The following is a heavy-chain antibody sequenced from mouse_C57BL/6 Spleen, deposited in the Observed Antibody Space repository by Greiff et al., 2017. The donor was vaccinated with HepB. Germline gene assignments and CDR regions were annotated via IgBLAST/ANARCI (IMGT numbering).Heavy chain of an antibody. V-gene: IGHV1-66*01. J-gene: IGHJ3*01. CDR1: GYSFTSYY. CDR2: IYPGSGNT. D-gene: IGHD2-1*01. Sequence: QVHVKQSGPELVKPGASVKISCKASGYSFTSYYIHWVKQRPGQGLEWIGWIYPGSGNTKYNEKFKGKATLTADTSSSTAYMQLSSLTSEDSAVYYCARSGNYVGTWFAYWGQGTLVTVSA. CDR3: ARSGNYVGTWFAY.